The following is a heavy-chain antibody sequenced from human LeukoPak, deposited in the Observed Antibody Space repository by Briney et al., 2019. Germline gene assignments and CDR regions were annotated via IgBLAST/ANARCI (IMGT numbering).Heavy chain of an antibody. J-gene: IGHJ3*02. CDR2: ISYDGSNK. CDR1: GFTFSDYA. D-gene: IGHD6-13*01. Sequence: PGGSPRLSCAASGFTFSDYAMHWVRQAPGKGLEWVANISYDGSNKYYADSVKGRFTISRDNSKNTLYLQMNSLRAEDTAVYYCARSDSSSWYLGNAFDIWGQGTMVTVSS. CDR3: ARSDSSSWYLGNAFDI. V-gene: IGHV3-30*04.